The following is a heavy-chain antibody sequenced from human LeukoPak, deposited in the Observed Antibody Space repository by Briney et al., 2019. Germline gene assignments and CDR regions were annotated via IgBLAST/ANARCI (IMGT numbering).Heavy chain of an antibody. D-gene: IGHD3-10*01. CDR1: GFSFSSHG. Sequence: GGSLRLSCAASGFSFSSHGMSWVRQAPGKGLEWVSGIIGGAGGTYYADSVKGRFTISRDNAKNTLYLQMNSLRAEDTAVYYCANLLWFGELIDYWGQGTLVTVSS. J-gene: IGHJ4*02. CDR2: IIGGAGGT. V-gene: IGHV3-23*01. CDR3: ANLLWFGELIDY.